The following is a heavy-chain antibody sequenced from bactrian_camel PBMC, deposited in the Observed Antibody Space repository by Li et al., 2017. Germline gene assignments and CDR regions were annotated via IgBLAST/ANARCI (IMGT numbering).Heavy chain of an antibody. CDR2: IYTGGGST. Sequence: VESGGGSVQAGGSLNLSCTAASRNTYQSGCMGWFRQAPGKEREGVAAIYTGGGSTWYADSVKGRFTISYDNAKNTTSLQMNSLKPEDSGMYYCAARDTGLREIMSAYNYWGQGTQVTVS. CDR3: AARDTGLREIMSAYNY. CDR1: RNTYQSGC. J-gene: IGHJ4*01. V-gene: IGHV3S1*01. D-gene: IGHD5*01.